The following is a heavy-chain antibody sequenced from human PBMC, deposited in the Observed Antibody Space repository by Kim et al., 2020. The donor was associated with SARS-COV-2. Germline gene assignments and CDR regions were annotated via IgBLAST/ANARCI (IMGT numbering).Heavy chain of an antibody. V-gene: IGHV3-23*01. J-gene: IGHJ4*02. CDR3: AKEQESRGIPLFDH. Sequence: GGSLRLSCAASGFPFGNYAMSWVRQAPGKGLEWVSGIPNIGGDTYYADSVRGRFTVSRDNSKNTLFLQMNSLRDEDTAIYYCAKEQESRGIPLFDHWGQGILATVSS. CDR1: GFPFGNYA. D-gene: IGHD2-21*01. CDR2: IPNIGGDT.